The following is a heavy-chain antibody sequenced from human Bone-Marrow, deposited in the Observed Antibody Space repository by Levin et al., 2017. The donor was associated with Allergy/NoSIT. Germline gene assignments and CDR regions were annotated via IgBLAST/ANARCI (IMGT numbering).Heavy chain of an antibody. Sequence: GGSLRLSCAASRFAFRTYGMHWVRQAPGKGLEWVAVISYDGTYKYYTDSVKGRFTISRDNSNNTLYLQMNSLRTEDTAVYYCAKVEPVVPAAMFGYFQHWGQGTVVIVSS. CDR2: ISYDGTYK. J-gene: IGHJ1*01. CDR3: AKVEPVVPAAMFGYFQH. CDR1: RFAFRTYG. V-gene: IGHV3-30*18. D-gene: IGHD2-2*01.